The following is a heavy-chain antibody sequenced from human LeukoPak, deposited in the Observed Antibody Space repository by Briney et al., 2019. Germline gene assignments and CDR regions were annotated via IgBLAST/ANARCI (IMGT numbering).Heavy chain of an antibody. CDR1: GFTFSSYG. J-gene: IGHJ4*02. CDR2: ISYDGSNK. Sequence: QTGGSLRLSCAASGFTFSSYGMHWVRQAPGKGLEWVAVISYDGSNKYYADSVKGRFTISRDNSKNTLYLQMNSLRAEDKAVYYCAKELVLPHFDYWGQGTLVTVSS. CDR3: AKELVLPHFDY. D-gene: IGHD6-6*01. V-gene: IGHV3-30*18.